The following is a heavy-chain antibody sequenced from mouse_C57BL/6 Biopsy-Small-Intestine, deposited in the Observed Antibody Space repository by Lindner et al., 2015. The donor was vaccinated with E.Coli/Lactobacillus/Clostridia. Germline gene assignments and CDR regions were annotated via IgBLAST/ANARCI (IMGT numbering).Heavy chain of an antibody. J-gene: IGHJ4*01. Sequence: SVKVSCKASGYSFNTYAIHWVRQAPGQGPEWLGRINAGNGKTECPQKFLGRVTFTRDTSASTAYMDLRSLTPEDTAVYYCARDQLYGDDAVIHYNVDERFDYWGQGTLVTVSS. CDR1: GYSFNTYA. CDR3: ARDQLYGDDAVIHYNVDERFDY. CDR2: INAGNGKT. V-gene: IGHV1-84*02. D-gene: IGHD1-2*01.